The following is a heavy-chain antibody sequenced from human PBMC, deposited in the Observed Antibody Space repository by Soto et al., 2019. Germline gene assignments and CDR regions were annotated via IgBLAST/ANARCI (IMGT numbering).Heavy chain of an antibody. CDR2: INPSGGST. D-gene: IGHD3-3*01. Sequence: QVQLVQSGAEVKKPGASWKVSCRASGYTFTSYNMHGGRQAPGQGLGWMGIINPSGGSTSYAQKFQGRVTMTRDTSTSTVYMELSSLRSEDTAVYYCARGVGFTIFGVVAHWGQGTLVTVSS. V-gene: IGHV1-46*01. CDR3: ARGVGFTIFGVVAH. J-gene: IGHJ4*02. CDR1: GYTFTSYN.